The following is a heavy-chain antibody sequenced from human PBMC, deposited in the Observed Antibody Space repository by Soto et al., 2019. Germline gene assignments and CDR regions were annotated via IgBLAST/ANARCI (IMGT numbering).Heavy chain of an antibody. CDR2: IKMDASEK. J-gene: IGHJ5*02. CDR1: GFTFGSYW. D-gene: IGHD2-15*01. V-gene: IGHV3-7*03. Sequence: GGSLRLSCAASGFTFGSYWMSWVRQAPGKGLEWLATIKMDASEKKYVDSVKGRFTISRDNSKNTLYLQMQSLRAEDTAIYFCAIGRRKTSGSNTWFDPWGRGTQVTVSS. CDR3: AIGRRKTSGSNTWFDP.